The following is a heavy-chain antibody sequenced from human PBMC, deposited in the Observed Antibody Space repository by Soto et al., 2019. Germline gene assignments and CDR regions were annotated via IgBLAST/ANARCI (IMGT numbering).Heavy chain of an antibody. D-gene: IGHD2-2*02. CDR1: GFTFSSYA. CDR2: ISGSGGST. V-gene: IGHV3-23*01. CDR3: AKERIPAAIRYYYYGLDV. J-gene: IGHJ6*02. Sequence: GGSLRLSCTASGFTFSSYAMSWVRQAPGKGLEWVSAISGSGGSTYYADSVKGRFTISRDNSKNTLYLQMNSLRAEDTAVYYCAKERIPAAIRYYYYGLDVWGQGTTVTVSS.